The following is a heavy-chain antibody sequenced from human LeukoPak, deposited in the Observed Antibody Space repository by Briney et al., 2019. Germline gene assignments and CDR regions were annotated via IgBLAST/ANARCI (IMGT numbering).Heavy chain of an antibody. CDR3: AKKWGVGTTTLDYFDY. CDR2: ISGSGGST. Sequence: GGSLRLSCAASGFTFSNYAMSWVRQAPGKGLEWVSGISGSGGSTYYGDSVKGRFTISRDNSKNTLYLQMNSLTDEDTAVYYCAKKWGVGTTTLDYFDYWGQGTLVTVSS. D-gene: IGHD1-26*01. V-gene: IGHV3-23*01. J-gene: IGHJ4*02. CDR1: GFTFSNYA.